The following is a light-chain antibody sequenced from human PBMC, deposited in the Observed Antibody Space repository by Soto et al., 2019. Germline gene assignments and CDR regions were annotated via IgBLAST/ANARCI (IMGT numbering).Light chain of an antibody. J-gene: IGKJ4*01. CDR3: QQFHNWPLS. V-gene: IGKV3-15*01. CDR1: QSVSSN. Sequence: EILMTQSPATLSVSPGERATLSCRASQSVSSNLAWYQQIPGQAPRLLIYGASTRAAGIPARFNGGGSGTEFTLTISSLQSEDFALYYCQQFHNWPLSFGGGTKVDIK. CDR2: GAS.